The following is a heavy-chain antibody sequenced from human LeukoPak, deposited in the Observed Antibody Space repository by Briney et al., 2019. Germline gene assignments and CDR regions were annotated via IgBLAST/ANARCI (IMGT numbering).Heavy chain of an antibody. J-gene: IGHJ4*02. Sequence: SVKVSCKASGGTFSSYAIGWVRQAPGQGLEWMGGIIPIFGTANYAQKFQGRVTITADESTSTAYMELSSLGSEDTAVYYCARLTYDSRNPDFDYWGQGTLVTVSS. CDR1: GGTFSSYA. CDR2: IIPIFGTA. CDR3: ARLTYDSRNPDFDY. V-gene: IGHV1-69*13. D-gene: IGHD3-22*01.